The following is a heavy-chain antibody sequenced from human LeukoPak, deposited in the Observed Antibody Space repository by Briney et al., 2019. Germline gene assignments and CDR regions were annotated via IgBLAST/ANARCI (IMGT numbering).Heavy chain of an antibody. CDR1: GGSFSGYY. CDR3: AATDDSSGYYYRNGAFDI. J-gene: IGHJ3*02. CDR2: IYYSGST. Sequence: NPSETLSLTCAVYGGSFSGYYWSWIRQPPGKGLEWIGYIYYSGSTNYNPSLKSRVTISVDTSKNQFSLKLSSVTAADTAVYYCAATDDSSGYYYRNGAFDIWGQGTMVTVSS. V-gene: IGHV4-59*08. D-gene: IGHD3-22*01.